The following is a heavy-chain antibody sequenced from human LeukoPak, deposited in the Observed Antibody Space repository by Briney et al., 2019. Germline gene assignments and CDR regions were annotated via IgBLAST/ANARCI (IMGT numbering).Heavy chain of an antibody. CDR2: INPNSGGT. V-gene: IGHV1-2*02. CDR3: ARGYYGSGGPYYFDY. D-gene: IGHD3-10*01. J-gene: IGHJ4*02. CDR1: GYTFTDDY. Sequence: ASVKVSCKASGYTFTDDYVHWVRQAPGQGLEWMGWINPNSGGTNYAQKFQGRVTMTRDTSISTAYMELSRLRSDDTAVYYCARGYYGSGGPYYFDYWGQGTLVTVSS.